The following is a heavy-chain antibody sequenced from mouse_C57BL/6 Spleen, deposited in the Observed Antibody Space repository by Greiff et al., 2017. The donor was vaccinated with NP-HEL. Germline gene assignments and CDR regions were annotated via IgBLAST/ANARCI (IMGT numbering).Heavy chain of an antibody. D-gene: IGHD2-1*01. Sequence: QVHVKQPGAELVKPGASVKLSCKASGYTFTSYWMHWVKQRPGQGLEWIGMIHPNSGSTNYNEKFKSKATLTVDKSSSTAYMQLSSLTSEDSAVYYCAREGDLLRAMDYWGQGTSVTVSS. CDR3: AREGDLLRAMDY. J-gene: IGHJ4*01. V-gene: IGHV1-64*01. CDR1: GYTFTSYW. CDR2: IHPNSGST.